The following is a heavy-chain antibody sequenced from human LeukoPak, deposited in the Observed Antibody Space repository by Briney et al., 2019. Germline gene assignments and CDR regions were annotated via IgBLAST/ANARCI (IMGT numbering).Heavy chain of an antibody. V-gene: IGHV1-2*04. CDR3: ARGYCSGGSCYSGVDY. CDR1: GGTFSSYA. CDR2: INPNSGGT. Sequence: ASVKVSCKASGGTFSSYAISWVRQAPGQGLEWMGWINPNSGGTNYAQKFQGWVTMTRDSSISTAYMGLSRLRSDDTAVYYCARGYCSGGSCYSGVDYWGQGTLVTVSS. J-gene: IGHJ4*02. D-gene: IGHD2-15*01.